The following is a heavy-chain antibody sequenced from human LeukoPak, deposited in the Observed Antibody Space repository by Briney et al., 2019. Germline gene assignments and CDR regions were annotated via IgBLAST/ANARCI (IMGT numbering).Heavy chain of an antibody. Sequence: ASVKVSCKASGYTFTSYAMHWVRQAPGQRLEWMGWINAGNGNTKYSQKFQGRVTITRDTSASTAYMELSSLRSEDTAVYYCASRSGYSSSWYGYYGMGVWGQGTTVTVSS. J-gene: IGHJ6*02. CDR1: GYTFTSYA. CDR2: INAGNGNT. D-gene: IGHD6-13*01. V-gene: IGHV1-3*01. CDR3: ASRSGYSSSWYGYYGMGV.